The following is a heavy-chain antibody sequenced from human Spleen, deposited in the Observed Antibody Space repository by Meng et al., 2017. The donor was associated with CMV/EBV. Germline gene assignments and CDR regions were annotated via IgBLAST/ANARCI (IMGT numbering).Heavy chain of an antibody. Sequence: SISSGDYYWSWIRQPPGKGLEWIGYIYYSGSTYYNPSLKSRVTKSVDTSKNQFSLKLSSVTAADTAVYYCARSYCSSTSCYLGWFDPWGQGTLVTVSS. CDR1: SISSGDYY. CDR2: IYYSGST. CDR3: ARSYCSSTSCYLGWFDP. V-gene: IGHV4-30-4*08. J-gene: IGHJ5*02. D-gene: IGHD2-2*01.